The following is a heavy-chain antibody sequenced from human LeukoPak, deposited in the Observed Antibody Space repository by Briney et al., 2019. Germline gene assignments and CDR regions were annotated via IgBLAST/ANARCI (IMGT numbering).Heavy chain of an antibody. CDR3: ARGGGDYYDSSGYDSYFDY. CDR1: GGSTSSYY. D-gene: IGHD3-22*01. V-gene: IGHV4-59*01. Sequence: PSETLSLTCTVSGGSTSSYYWSWIRQPPGKGLEWIGYIYYSGSTNYNPSLKSRVTISVDTSKNQFSLKLSSVTAADTAVYYCARGGGDYYDSSGYDSYFDYWGQGTLVTVSS. J-gene: IGHJ4*02. CDR2: IYYSGST.